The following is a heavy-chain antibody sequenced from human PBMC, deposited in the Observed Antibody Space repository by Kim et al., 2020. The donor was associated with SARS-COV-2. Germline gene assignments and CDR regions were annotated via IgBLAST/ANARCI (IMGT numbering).Heavy chain of an antibody. CDR2: IDPSDSYT. V-gene: IGHV5-10-1*01. J-gene: IGHJ5*02. CDR1: GYSFTSYW. D-gene: IGHD3-16*01. Sequence: GESLKISCKGSGYSFTSYWISWVRQMPGKGLEWMGRIDPSDSYTNYSPSFQGHVTIPADKSISTAYLQWSSLKASDTAMYYCARHSNLMITFGGVTPGPNWFDPWGQGALVTVSS. CDR3: ARHSNLMITFGGVTPGPNWFDP.